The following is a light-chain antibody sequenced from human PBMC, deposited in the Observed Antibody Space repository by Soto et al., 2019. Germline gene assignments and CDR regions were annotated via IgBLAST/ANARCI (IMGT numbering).Light chain of an antibody. CDR2: DAS. CDR1: QSVSSY. CDR3: QKRGT. V-gene: IGKV3-11*01. Sequence: EIVLTQSPATLSLSPGERATLSCRASQSVSSYLAWYQQKPGQAPRLLIYDASNRATGIPARFSGSGSGTDFTLTISNLEPEDFAVYYCQKRGTFGPGTKVDI. J-gene: IGKJ3*01.